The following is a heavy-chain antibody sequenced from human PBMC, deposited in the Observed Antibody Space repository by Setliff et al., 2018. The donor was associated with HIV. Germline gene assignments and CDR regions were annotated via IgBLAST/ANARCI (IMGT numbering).Heavy chain of an antibody. J-gene: IGHJ6*03. V-gene: IGHV4-38-2*01. CDR2: FYHSGST. CDR1: GYSVSSGYY. D-gene: IGHD6-13*01. CDR3: SRQQLDGFRYKYYYMDV. Sequence: SETLSLTCAVSGYSVSSGYYWGWIRQPPGKGLEWIGSFYHSGSTFYNPSLKSRVTISLDTSKNQFSPKLRSVTAADTAVYYCSRQQLDGFRYKYYYMDVWGKGTTVTVSS.